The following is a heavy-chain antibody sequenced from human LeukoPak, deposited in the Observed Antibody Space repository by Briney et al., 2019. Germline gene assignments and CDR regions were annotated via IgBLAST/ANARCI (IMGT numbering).Heavy chain of an antibody. J-gene: IGHJ4*02. D-gene: IGHD6-19*01. CDR3: ARVEVAGEYYFDY. CDR1: GGSISSYY. V-gene: IGHV4-59*01. CDR2: IYYSGST. Sequence: KPSETLSLTCTVSGGSISSYYWSWIRQPPGKGLEWIGYIYYSGSTNYNPSLKSRVTISVDTSKNQFSLKLSSVTAADTAVYYCARVEVAGEYYFDYWGQGTLVTVSS.